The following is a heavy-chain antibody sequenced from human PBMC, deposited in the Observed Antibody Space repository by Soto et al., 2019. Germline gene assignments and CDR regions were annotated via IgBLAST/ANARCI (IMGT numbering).Heavy chain of an antibody. CDR1: GGTFSSYA. CDR3: ARYSHIVVVTAIPEVRARYYYYGMDV. Sequence: QVQLVQSGAEVKKPGSSVKVSCKASGGTFSSYAISWVRQAPGQGLEWMGGIIPIFGTANYAQKFQGRVTITADKSTSTAYMELSSLRSEDTAVYYCARYSHIVVVTAIPEVRARYYYYGMDVW. D-gene: IGHD2-21*02. CDR2: IIPIFGTA. J-gene: IGHJ6*01. V-gene: IGHV1-69*06.